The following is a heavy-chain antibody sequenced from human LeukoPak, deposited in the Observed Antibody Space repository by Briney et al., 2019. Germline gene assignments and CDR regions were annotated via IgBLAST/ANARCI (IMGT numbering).Heavy chain of an antibody. CDR1: GYSFTSYC. CDR2: IYPRDSDT. J-gene: IGHJ3*02. D-gene: IGHD1-14*01. CDR3: ARHVTTASAARGFDI. Sequence: GESLKISCKGSGYSFTSYCVAWVRQMPGKGLEGMGIIYPRDSDTRYSPSFQCQFTMSADKSINTAYLQWSGLKASDTAVYYCARHVTTASAARGFDIWGQGTMVTVSS. V-gene: IGHV5-51*01.